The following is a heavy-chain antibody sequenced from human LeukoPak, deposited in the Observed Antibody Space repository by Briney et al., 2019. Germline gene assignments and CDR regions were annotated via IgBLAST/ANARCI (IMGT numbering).Heavy chain of an antibody. J-gene: IGHJ4*02. CDR2: ISAHDGET. V-gene: IGHV1-18*01. Sequence: ASVKVSCKASGYTFTSYGIIWVRQAPGQGLQWMGWISAHDGETNYAQNLQGRVTMTTDTSTNTVYLELNSLTSDDTAVYYCARAGTTLLLDYWGQGTLVTVSS. CDR3: ARAGTTLLLDY. D-gene: IGHD4-11*01. CDR1: GYTFTSYG.